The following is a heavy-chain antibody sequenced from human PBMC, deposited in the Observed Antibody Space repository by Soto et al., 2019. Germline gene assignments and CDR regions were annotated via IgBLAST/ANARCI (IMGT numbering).Heavy chain of an antibody. J-gene: IGHJ4*02. V-gene: IGHV3-23*01. Sequence: GGYLRPYCAASGFPFSSYSMSWVRQAPGKGLEWVSAISGSGCSTYYADSVKGRFTISRDNSKNTLYLQMNSLRAEDTAVYYCAKVVTTGDYFDYWGQGTLVTVSS. D-gene: IGHD4-4*01. CDR3: AKVVTTGDYFDY. CDR1: GFPFSSYS. CDR2: ISGSGCST.